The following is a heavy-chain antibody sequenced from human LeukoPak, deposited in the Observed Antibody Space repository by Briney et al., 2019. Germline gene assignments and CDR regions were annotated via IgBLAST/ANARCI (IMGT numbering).Heavy chain of an antibody. V-gene: IGHV3-23*01. CDR3: ATPAPYCSSTSCYLDY. CDR1: GFTFSTYA. CDR2: ISGSGGST. J-gene: IGHJ4*02. D-gene: IGHD2-2*01. Sequence: GGSLRLSCAASGFTFSTYAMTWVRQAPGKGLEWVSAISGSGGSTYYADSVKGRFTISRDNSKNTLYLQMNSLRAEDTAVYYCATPAPYCSSTSCYLDYWGQGTLDTVSS.